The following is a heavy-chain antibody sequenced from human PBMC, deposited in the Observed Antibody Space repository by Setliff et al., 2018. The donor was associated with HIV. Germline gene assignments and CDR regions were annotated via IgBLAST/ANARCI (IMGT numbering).Heavy chain of an antibody. J-gene: IGHJ4*02. D-gene: IGHD1-7*01. Sequence: SETLSLTCTVYGASISNSNSYWGWIRQPPGKRLEWPGSIYSSGTTSYNPSLSSRLTISVDTSKNQVSLSLSSVTAADTGVYYCARIAPWKYEGHFDYWGQGTLVTVSS. CDR3: ARIAPWKYEGHFDY. V-gene: IGHV4-39*01. CDR1: GASISNSNSY. CDR2: IYSSGTT.